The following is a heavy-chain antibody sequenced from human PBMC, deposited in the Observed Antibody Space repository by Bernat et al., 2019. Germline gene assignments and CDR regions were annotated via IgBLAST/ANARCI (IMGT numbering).Heavy chain of an antibody. Sequence: QVQLVQSGAEVKKPGSSVKVSCKASGGTFSSYAISWVRQAPGQGLEWMGGIIPIFGTANYAQKFQGRVTITADESTSTAYMELSSLRSEDTAVYYCAREAPRADMGQWLRWAGRYYYYYYMDVWGKGTTVTVSS. CDR2: IIPIFGTA. CDR1: GGTFSSYA. CDR3: AREAPRADMGQWLRWAGRYYYYYYMDV. D-gene: IGHD6-19*01. V-gene: IGHV1-69*01. J-gene: IGHJ6*03.